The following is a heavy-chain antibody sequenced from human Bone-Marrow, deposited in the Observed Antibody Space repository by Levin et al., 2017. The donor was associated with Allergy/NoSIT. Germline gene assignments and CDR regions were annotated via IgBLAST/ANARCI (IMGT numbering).Heavy chain of an antibody. CDR1: GVTFTTHS. CDR2: ISRTSNTL. J-gene: IGHJ4*02. Sequence: GGSLRLSCVDSGVTFTTHSMNWVRQAPGKGLEWIAYISRTSNTLYYADSLKGRVTISRDNSKNSLYLQINSLRVDDTAIYYCARDNPRNYFDYWGQGTHLTVSS. V-gene: IGHV3-48*04. CDR3: ARDNPRNYFDY.